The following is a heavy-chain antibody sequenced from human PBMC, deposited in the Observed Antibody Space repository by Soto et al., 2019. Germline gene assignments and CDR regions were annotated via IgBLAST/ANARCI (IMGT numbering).Heavy chain of an antibody. Sequence: QVQLVQSGAEVKKPGSSVKVSCKASGGTFSSYRINWVRQAPGQGRAWVGGIVPIYRTADYAQKFQGRVTITADESARTAYMELRSLKSQDTAVYYCARYSGAKLSSSWGQGTLVTVSS. J-gene: IGHJ4*02. D-gene: IGHD6-13*01. CDR2: IVPIYRTA. CDR3: ARYSGAKLSSS. CDR1: GGTFSSYR. V-gene: IGHV1-69*01.